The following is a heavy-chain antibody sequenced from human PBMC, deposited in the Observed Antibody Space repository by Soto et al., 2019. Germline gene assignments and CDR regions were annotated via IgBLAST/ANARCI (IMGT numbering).Heavy chain of an antibody. Sequence: QVQLQESGPGLVKPSETLSLTCTVSGGSISSYYWSWIRQPPGKGLEWIGYIYYSGSTYYNTSLKSRVTISVDTSNNQFYLKLSSVTAADTAVYYCARDLDFWSGPVAAFDIWGQGTMVTVSS. D-gene: IGHD3-3*01. V-gene: IGHV4-59*01. CDR1: GGSISSYY. J-gene: IGHJ3*02. CDR3: ARDLDFWSGPVAAFDI. CDR2: IYYSGST.